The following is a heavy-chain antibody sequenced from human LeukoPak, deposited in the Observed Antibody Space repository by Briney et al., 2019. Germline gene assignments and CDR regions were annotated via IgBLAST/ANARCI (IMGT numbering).Heavy chain of an antibody. CDR2: ISGSGGST. J-gene: IGHJ4*02. D-gene: IGHD2-21*02. V-gene: IGHV3-23*01. CDR3: ARESYGGNSDD. Sequence: GGSLRLSCAASGFTFSSYAMSWVRQAPGKGLEWVSAISGSGGSTYYADSVKGRFTISRDNAKNSLYLQMNSLRAEDTAVYYCARESYGGNSDDWGQGTLVTVSS. CDR1: GFTFSSYA.